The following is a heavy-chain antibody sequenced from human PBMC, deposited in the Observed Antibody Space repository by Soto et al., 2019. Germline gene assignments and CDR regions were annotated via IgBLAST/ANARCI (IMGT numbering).Heavy chain of an antibody. CDR2: MNPNSGNT. CDR3: ARGRTRSNYASPNGY. J-gene: IGHJ4*02. CDR1: GYTFTSYD. Sequence: ASVKVSCKASGYTFTSYDINWVRQATGQGLEWMGWMNPNSGNTGYAQKFQGRVTMTRNTSISTAYMELSSLRSEDTAVYCCARGRTRSNYASPNGYWGQGTLVTVSS. D-gene: IGHD4-4*01. V-gene: IGHV1-8*01.